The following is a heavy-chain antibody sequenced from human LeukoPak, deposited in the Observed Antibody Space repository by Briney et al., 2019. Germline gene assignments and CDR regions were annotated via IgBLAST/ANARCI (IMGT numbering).Heavy chain of an antibody. J-gene: IGHJ4*02. D-gene: IGHD3-3*01. Sequence: PGGSLRLSCAASGFTSSSYAMSWVRQAPGKGLEWVSAIIGSGGSTYYADSVKGRFTISRDNSKNTLYLQMNSLRGEDTAVYYCAKGIAITVFGVVTPQGYWGQGTLVTVSS. CDR1: GFTSSSYA. V-gene: IGHV3-23*01. CDR2: IIGSGGST. CDR3: AKGIAITVFGVVTPQGY.